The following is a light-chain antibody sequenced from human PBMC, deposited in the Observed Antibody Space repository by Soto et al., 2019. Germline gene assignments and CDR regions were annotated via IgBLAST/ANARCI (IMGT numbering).Light chain of an antibody. CDR3: QQRSNWLT. CDR2: DAS. V-gene: IGKV3-11*01. CDR1: QSVSSY. Sequence: EIVLTQSPATLSLSPGEKATLSCMDSQSVSSYLAWYQQKPGQAPRILIYDASNRATAIPARLSGRGSGTDFTLTISSLEPEDFAFYYCQQRSNWLTFGGGTKVEI. J-gene: IGKJ4*01.